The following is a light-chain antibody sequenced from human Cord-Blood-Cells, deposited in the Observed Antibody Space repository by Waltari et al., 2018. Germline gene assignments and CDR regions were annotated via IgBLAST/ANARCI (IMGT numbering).Light chain of an antibody. Sequence: DIVMTQSPDSLAVSLGERATINCKSSQSVLYSSNNKNYLAWYQQKPGQPPKLLIYWASTRESGVPDRFSGSGSGTDFTLTISSLQAEDVAVYYCQQYYSTPITFGQGTR. CDR2: WAS. J-gene: IGKJ5*01. CDR1: QSVLYSSNNKNY. V-gene: IGKV4-1*01. CDR3: QQYYSTPIT.